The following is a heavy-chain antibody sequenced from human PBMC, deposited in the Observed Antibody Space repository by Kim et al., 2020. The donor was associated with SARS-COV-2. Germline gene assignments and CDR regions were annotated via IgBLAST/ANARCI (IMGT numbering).Heavy chain of an antibody. CDR1: GYTFTSYG. Sequence: ASVKVSCKASGYTFTSYGISWVRQAPGQGLEWMGWISAYNGNTNYAQKLQGRVTMTTDTSTSTAYMELRSLRSDDTAVYYCARSRPVRVPAAMIHNWFDPWGQGTLVTVSS. V-gene: IGHV1-18*04. CDR2: ISAYNGNT. J-gene: IGHJ5*02. D-gene: IGHD2-2*01. CDR3: ARSRPVRVPAAMIHNWFDP.